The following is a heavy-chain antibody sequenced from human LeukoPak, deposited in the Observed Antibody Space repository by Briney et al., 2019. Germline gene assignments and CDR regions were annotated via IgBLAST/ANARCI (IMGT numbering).Heavy chain of an antibody. CDR3: ARRYSGYPAD. D-gene: IGHD5-12*01. Sequence: QPGRSLRLSCAASGFSFSSYEMNWVRQAPGKGLEWVSYISSSGSTIYYADSVKGRFTISRDNAKNSLYLQMNSLRADDTAVYYCARRYSGYPADWGQGTLVTVSS. CDR1: GFSFSSYE. J-gene: IGHJ4*02. V-gene: IGHV3-48*03. CDR2: ISSSGSTI.